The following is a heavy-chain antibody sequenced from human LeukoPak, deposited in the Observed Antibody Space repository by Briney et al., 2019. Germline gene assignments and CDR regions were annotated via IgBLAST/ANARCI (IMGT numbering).Heavy chain of an antibody. CDR2: ISWSGGTT. V-gene: IGHV3-43*01. Sequence: PGGSLRLSCAVSGFSFQDYTMQWVRQPPGKGLEWVSQISWSGGTTYYADSVKGRFTISRDNSRNSLYLQMNSLRTEDTALYYCAKERIGGSLDYWGQGTLLTVSS. J-gene: IGHJ4*02. CDR3: AKERIGGSLDY. D-gene: IGHD3-10*01. CDR1: GFSFQDYT.